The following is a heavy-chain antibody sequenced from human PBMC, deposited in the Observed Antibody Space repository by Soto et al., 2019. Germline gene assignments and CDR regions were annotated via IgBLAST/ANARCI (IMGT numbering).Heavy chain of an antibody. Sequence: QVQLVESGGGVVQPGRSLRLSCAASGFTFSSYAMHWVRQAPGKGLEWGAVISYDGSNKYYADSVKGRFTISRDNSKNTLYLQMNSLRAEDTAVYYCARGPAPAAIDQYYFDCWGQGTLVTVSS. V-gene: IGHV3-30-3*01. CDR2: ISYDGSNK. D-gene: IGHD2-2*01. CDR1: GFTFSSYA. CDR3: ARGPAPAAIDQYYFDC. J-gene: IGHJ4*02.